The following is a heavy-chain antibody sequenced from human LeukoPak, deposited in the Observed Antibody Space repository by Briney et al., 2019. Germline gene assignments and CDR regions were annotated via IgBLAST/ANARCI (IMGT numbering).Heavy chain of an antibody. J-gene: IGHJ3*02. V-gene: IGHV3-30*03. D-gene: IGHD6-13*01. CDR2: ISYDGSNK. CDR1: GFIFSSYG. CDR3: ARDKEFGYSSSWYAFDI. Sequence: GGSLRLSCAASGFIFSSYGMHWVRQAPGKGLEWVAVISYDGSNKYYADSVKGRFTISRDNSKNTLYLQMNSLRAEDTAVYYCARDKEFGYSSSWYAFDIWGQGTMVTVSS.